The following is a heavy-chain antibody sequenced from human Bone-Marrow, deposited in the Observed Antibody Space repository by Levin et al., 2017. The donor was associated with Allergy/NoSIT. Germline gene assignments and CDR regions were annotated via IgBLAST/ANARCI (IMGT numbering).Heavy chain of an antibody. CDR2: ISGLDNKR. V-gene: IGHV3-23*01. Sequence: QPGGSLRLSCEVSGFSFNSYAMSWVRQAPGKGLEWVSSISGLDNKRYYADSVKGRFTISRDSSKNTLFLQMDSLRAEDTAVYFCGKGFTIYYYYNGMDVWGQGPTVTVSS. J-gene: IGHJ6*01. CDR3: GKGFTIYYYYNGMDV. D-gene: IGHD3-10*01. CDR1: GFSFNSYA.